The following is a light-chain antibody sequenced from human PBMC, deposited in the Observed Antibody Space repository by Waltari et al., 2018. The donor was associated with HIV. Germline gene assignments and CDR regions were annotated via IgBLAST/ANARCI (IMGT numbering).Light chain of an antibody. Sequence: QSALTQPASVSGSPGQSITISCSGTSSDIGDSDYVSWYQQRPGKAPQLMISDVNKRPSGFSGRFSGSKSGSAAALTISGLQAEDEADYYCSSFTTRGQIVFGGGTKLTVL. CDR1: SSDIGDSDY. V-gene: IGLV2-14*03. CDR2: DVN. CDR3: SSFTTRGQIV. J-gene: IGLJ2*01.